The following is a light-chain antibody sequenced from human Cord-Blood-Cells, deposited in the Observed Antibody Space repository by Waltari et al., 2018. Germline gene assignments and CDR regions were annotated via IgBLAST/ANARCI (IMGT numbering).Light chain of an antibody. Sequence: EIVLTQSPATLSLSPGERATLSCRASQRVSSYLAWDQQKPGQAPRLLIYDASNRATGIPARFSGSGSGTDLTLTISSLEPEDFAVYYCQQRSKWPTFGQGTKVEIK. V-gene: IGKV3-11*01. CDR2: DAS. CDR1: QRVSSY. CDR3: QQRSKWPT. J-gene: IGKJ1*01.